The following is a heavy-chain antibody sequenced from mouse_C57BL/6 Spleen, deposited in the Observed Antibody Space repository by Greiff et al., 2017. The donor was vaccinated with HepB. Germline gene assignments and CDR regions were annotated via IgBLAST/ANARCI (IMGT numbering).Heavy chain of an antibody. Sequence: QVQLQQSGAELARPGASVKLSCKASGYTFTSYGISWVKQRTGQGLEWIGEIYPRSGNTYYNEKFKGKATLTADTSSSTAYMELRSLTSEDSAVYFCARWGTTVVATKGGYAMDYWGQGTSVTVSS. J-gene: IGHJ4*01. CDR1: GYTFTSYG. CDR3: ARWGTTVVATKGGYAMDY. V-gene: IGHV1-81*01. D-gene: IGHD1-1*01. CDR2: IYPRSGNT.